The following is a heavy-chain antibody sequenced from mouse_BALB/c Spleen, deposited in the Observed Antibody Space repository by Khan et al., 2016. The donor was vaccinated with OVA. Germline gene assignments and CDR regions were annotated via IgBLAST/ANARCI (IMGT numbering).Heavy chain of an antibody. D-gene: IGHD1-1*01. CDR2: INTYTGEP. CDR1: GYTFTNYR. V-gene: IGHV9-1*02. CDR3: ARESSYWYFDV. J-gene: IGHJ1*01. Sequence: QIQLVQSGPELKKPGETVKISCKASGYTFTNYRMNWMKQAPGKGLKWMGWINTYTGEPTYVDDFKGRFAFSLETSASTAYLQINNLKNEDMAANFCARESSYWYFDVWGAGTTGTVSS.